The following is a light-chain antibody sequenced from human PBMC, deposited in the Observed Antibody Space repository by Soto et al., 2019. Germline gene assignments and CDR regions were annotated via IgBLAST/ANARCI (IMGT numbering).Light chain of an antibody. V-gene: IGKV3-15*01. CDR3: QQYNNWPST. J-gene: IGKJ1*01. Sequence: EGVMPQSPATLSVSPGARSTLFCRASQRVSGNLAWYQQKPGQAPRLLMYGASIRATGFPDRFSGSGSGTEFTLTISNLQSEDFVVYYCQQYNNWPSTFGQGTKVDIK. CDR1: QRVSGN. CDR2: GAS.